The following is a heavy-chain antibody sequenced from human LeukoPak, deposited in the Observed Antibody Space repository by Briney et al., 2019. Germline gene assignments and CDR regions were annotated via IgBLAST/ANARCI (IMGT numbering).Heavy chain of an antibody. CDR1: GGSFSSYY. D-gene: IGHD6-13*01. CDR2: ISDSGSA. V-gene: IGHV4-59*01. CDR3: ARRFRGYSSTFNWFDP. Sequence: PSETLSLTCTVSGGSFSSYYWSWIRQPPGKGLEWIGYISDSGSANYNPSLKSRVTISVDSSKNQFSLKLSSVTAADTAIYYCARRFRGYSSTFNWFDPWGQGTLVTVSS. J-gene: IGHJ5*02.